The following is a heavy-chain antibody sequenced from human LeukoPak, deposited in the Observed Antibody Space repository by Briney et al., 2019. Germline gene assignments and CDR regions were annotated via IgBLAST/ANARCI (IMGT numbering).Heavy chain of an antibody. CDR2: FDIEDGEI. D-gene: IGHD3-3*01. CDR1: GNTLNEIS. Sequence: ASVKVSCKVSGNTLNEISIHWVRQAPGKGLEWMGGFDIEDGEIIYAQNFQGRVTMTEDTSTDIAYMDLSSLKSEDTAVYYCAKSSIFGVAPYAFDIWGQGTMVTVSS. J-gene: IGHJ3*02. CDR3: AKSSIFGVAPYAFDI. V-gene: IGHV1-24*01.